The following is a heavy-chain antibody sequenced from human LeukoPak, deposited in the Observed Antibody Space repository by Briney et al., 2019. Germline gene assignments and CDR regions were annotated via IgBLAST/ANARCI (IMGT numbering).Heavy chain of an antibody. J-gene: IGHJ3*02. V-gene: IGHV3-11*01. D-gene: IGHD1-26*01. CDR3: ARDIVGATHGAFDI. CDR1: GFTFSDYY. CDR2: ISSSGSTI. Sequence: GGSLRLSCAASGFTFSDYYMSWIRQAPGKGLEWVSYISSSGSTIYYADSVKGRLTISRDNAKNSLYLQMNSLRAEDTAVYYCARDIVGATHGAFDIWGQGTMVTVSS.